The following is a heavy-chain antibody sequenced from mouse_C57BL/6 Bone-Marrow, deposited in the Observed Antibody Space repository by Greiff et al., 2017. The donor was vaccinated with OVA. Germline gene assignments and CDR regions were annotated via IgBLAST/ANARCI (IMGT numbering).Heavy chain of an antibody. CDR2: IYPGDGDT. Sequence: QVQLQQSGPELVKPGASVKISCKASGYAFSSSWMNWVKQRPGKGLEWIGRIYPGDGDTNYNGKFKGKATLTADKSSSTAYMQLSSLTSEDSAGYFCARSPIYYGNYVGYWGQGTTLTVSS. V-gene: IGHV1-82*01. D-gene: IGHD2-1*01. CDR3: ARSPIYYGNYVGY. J-gene: IGHJ2*01. CDR1: GYAFSSSW.